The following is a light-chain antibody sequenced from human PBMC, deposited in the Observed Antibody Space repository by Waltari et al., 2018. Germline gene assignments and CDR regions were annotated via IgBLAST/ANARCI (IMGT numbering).Light chain of an antibody. CDR2: EVT. CDR1: SSDVGAYNY. CDR3: ISYAGNNKYV. V-gene: IGLV2-8*01. Sequence: QSALTQPPSASGSPGPSVTISSPGTSSDVGAYNYVSWYQQYPDKAPKLMIYEVTKRPSGVPDRFSGSKSGNTASLTVSGLQAEDEADYYCISYAGNNKYVLGAGTKVTVL. J-gene: IGLJ1*01.